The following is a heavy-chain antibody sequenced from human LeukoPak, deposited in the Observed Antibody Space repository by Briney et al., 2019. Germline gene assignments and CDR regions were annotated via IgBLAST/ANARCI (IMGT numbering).Heavy chain of an antibody. CDR1: GFTLSSYA. CDR3: AKDRSYYGSGSPSMDV. Sequence: GGSLRLSCAASGFTLSSYAMSWVRQAPGKGLEWVSVINGSGGSIYYADSVKGRFTISRDNSKNTLYLQMNTLRVEDAAVYYCAKDRSYYGSGSPSMDVWGQGTTVTVSS. CDR2: INGSGGSI. V-gene: IGHV3-23*01. J-gene: IGHJ6*02. D-gene: IGHD3-10*01.